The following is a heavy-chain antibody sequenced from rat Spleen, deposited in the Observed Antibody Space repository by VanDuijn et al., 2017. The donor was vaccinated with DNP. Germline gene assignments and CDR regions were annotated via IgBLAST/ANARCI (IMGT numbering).Heavy chain of an antibody. V-gene: IGHV5-25*01. Sequence: EVQLVESGGGLVQPGRSVKLSCAASGFTFSNSDMAWVRQAPTKGLEWVASISTGGGITYYRDSVKGRFTVSRDNAKDTLSLQMDSLRSEDTATYYCAITTTAFDYWGQGVMVTVSS. CDR3: AITTTAFDY. CDR1: GFTFSNSD. CDR2: ISTGGGIT. J-gene: IGHJ2*01. D-gene: IGHD1-10*01.